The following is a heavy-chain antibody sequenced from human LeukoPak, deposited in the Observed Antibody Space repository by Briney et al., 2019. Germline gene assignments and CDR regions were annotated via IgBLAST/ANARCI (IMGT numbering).Heavy chain of an antibody. V-gene: IGHV4-59*01. CDR3: ARQPSSGSPYY. CDR2: IYYSGNT. Sequence: SETLSLTRTVSGGSLVSYYWSWIRQPPAKGLERIGYIYYSGNTNYNPSLKSRVTISVDTSKNQFSLKLSSVTAADTVDYCCARQPSSGSPYYWGQGTLVTVSS. D-gene: IGHD3-22*01. J-gene: IGHJ4*02. CDR1: GGSLVSYY.